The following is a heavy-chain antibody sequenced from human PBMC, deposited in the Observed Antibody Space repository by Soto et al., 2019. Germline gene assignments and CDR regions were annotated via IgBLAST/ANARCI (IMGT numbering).Heavy chain of an antibody. CDR2: IRSKANSYAT. Sequence: EVQLVESGGGLVQPGGSLKLSCAASGFTFSGSAMHWVRQASGKGLEWVGRIRSKANSYATAYAASVQGRFTISRDDSKNTAYLQMNSLKTEDTAVYYCTRGINPGIAVAGDYYFDYWGQGTLVTVSS. CDR1: GFTFSGSA. J-gene: IGHJ4*02. CDR3: TRGINPGIAVAGDYYFDY. V-gene: IGHV3-73*01. D-gene: IGHD6-19*01.